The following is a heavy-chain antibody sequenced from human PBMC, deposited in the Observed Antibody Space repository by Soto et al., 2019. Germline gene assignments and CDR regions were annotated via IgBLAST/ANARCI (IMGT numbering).Heavy chain of an antibody. CDR3: ARVWDWNYFDY. Sequence: PSDTLSITCTVSGGTISIYYWSWIRQPPGKGLEWIGYIYYSGSTNYNPSLKSRVTISVDTSKNQFSLKLSSVTAADTAVYYCARVWDWNYFDYWGQGTLVTVSS. V-gene: IGHV4-59*07. CDR1: GGTISIYY. CDR2: IYYSGST. J-gene: IGHJ4*02. D-gene: IGHD1-1*01.